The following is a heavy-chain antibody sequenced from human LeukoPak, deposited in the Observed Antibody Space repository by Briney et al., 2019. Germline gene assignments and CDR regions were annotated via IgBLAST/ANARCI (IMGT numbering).Heavy chain of an antibody. J-gene: IGHJ4*02. CDR1: GGTFSSYA. V-gene: IGHV1-69*04. CDR2: IIPTFGIA. Sequence: ASVKVSCKASGGTFSSYAISWVRQAPGQGLEWMGRIIPTFGIANYAQKFQGRVTITADKSTSTAYMELSSLRSEDTAVYYCARHDISGYYEYYFDYWGQGTLVTVSS. D-gene: IGHD3-22*01. CDR3: ARHDISGYYEYYFDY.